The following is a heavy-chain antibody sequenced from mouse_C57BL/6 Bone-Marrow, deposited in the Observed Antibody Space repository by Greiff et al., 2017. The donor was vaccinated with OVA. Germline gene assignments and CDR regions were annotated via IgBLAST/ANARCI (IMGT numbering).Heavy chain of an antibody. V-gene: IGHV1-54*01. D-gene: IGHD2-3*01. CDR3: ARGDYDGYYTFAY. Sequence: VQLQQSGAELVRPGTSVKVSCKASGYAFTNYLIEWEKQRPGQGLEWIGVINPGSGGTNYNEKFKGKATLTADKSSSTAYMQLSSLTSEDSAVYFCARGDYDGYYTFAYWGQGTLVTVSA. CDR1: GYAFTNYL. CDR2: INPGSGGT. J-gene: IGHJ3*01.